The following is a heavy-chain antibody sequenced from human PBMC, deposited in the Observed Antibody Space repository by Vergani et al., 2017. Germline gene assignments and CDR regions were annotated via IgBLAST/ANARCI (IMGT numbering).Heavy chain of an antibody. Sequence: QVQLQESGPGLVKPSETLSLTCTVSGGSVSSGSYYWSWIRQPPGKGLEWIGYIYYSGSTNYNPSLKSRVTISVDTSKNQLSLKLSSVTAADTAVYYCARVSRGANYWGQGTLVTVSS. CDR1: GGSVSSGSYY. V-gene: IGHV4-61*01. CDR3: ARVSRGANY. D-gene: IGHD1-26*01. CDR2: IYYSGST. J-gene: IGHJ4*02.